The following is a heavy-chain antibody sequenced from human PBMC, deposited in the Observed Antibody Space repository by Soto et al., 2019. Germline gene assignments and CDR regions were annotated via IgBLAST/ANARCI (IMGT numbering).Heavy chain of an antibody. Sequence: GSLRLSCAAPGFTFSSYEMNWVRQAPGKGLEWVSYISSSGSTIYYADSVKGRFTISRDNAKNSLYLQMNSLRAEDTAVYYCARERAPGIAAAGTLVGWFDPWGQGTLVTVSA. CDR3: ARERAPGIAAAGTLVGWFDP. J-gene: IGHJ5*02. CDR1: GFTFSSYE. D-gene: IGHD6-13*01. CDR2: ISSSGSTI. V-gene: IGHV3-48*03.